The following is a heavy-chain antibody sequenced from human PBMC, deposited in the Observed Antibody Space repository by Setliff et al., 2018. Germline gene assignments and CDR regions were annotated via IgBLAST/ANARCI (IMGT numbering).Heavy chain of an antibody. CDR2: INQGGGEQ. D-gene: IGHD2-8*01. CDR3: ARDGVMYGMDV. V-gene: IGHV3-7*01. J-gene: IGHJ6*02. Sequence: GESLKISCAASGFVFGTYGMHWVRQAPGKGLEWVANINQGGGEQFYVDSVRGRLTISRDNTKNPLYLQMNSLRAEDTAVYYCARDGVMYGMDVWGQGTTVTVSS. CDR1: GFVFGTYG.